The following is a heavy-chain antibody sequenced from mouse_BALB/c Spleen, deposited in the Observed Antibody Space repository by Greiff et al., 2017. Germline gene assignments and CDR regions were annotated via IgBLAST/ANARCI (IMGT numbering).Heavy chain of an antibody. V-gene: IGHV3-2*02. J-gene: IGHJ1*01. CDR2: ISYSGST. D-gene: IGHD1-1*01. CDR3: ARGGYGSSYWYFDV. Sequence: EVKLLESGPGLVKPSQSLSLTCTVTGYSITSDYAWNWIRQFPGNKLEWMGYISYSGSTSYNPSLKSRISITRDTSKNQFFLQLNSVTTEDTATYYCARGGYGSSYWYFDVWGAGTTVTVSS. CDR1: GYSITSDYA.